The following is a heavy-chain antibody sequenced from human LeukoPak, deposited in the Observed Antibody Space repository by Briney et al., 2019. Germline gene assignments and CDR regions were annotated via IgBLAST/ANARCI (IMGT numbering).Heavy chain of an antibody. J-gene: IGHJ6*02. CDR1: GFTHSSYD. Sequence: GGSLRLPCASSGFTHSSYDMHGARQAPSKGLEGVADISFDGANKYYADSVKGRFTISRDNSKNTLYVQMNSLRAEDTGVFYCAKDRVGYSQDYFYGMDVWGQGTTVIVSS. CDR2: ISFDGANK. V-gene: IGHV3-30*18. D-gene: IGHD2-15*01. CDR3: AKDRVGYSQDYFYGMDV.